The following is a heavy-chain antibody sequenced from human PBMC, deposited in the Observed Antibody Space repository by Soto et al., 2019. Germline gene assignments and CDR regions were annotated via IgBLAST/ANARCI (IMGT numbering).Heavy chain of an antibody. Sequence: QPWGSLRLSCAASGFTVSSNYMSWVRQAPGKGLEWVSVIYSGGSTYYADSVKGRFTISRDNSKNTLYLQMNSLRAEDTAVYYCAKYIVGSFDYWGQGTLVTVSS. CDR1: GFTVSSNY. CDR2: IYSGGST. V-gene: IGHV3-53*05. D-gene: IGHD1-26*01. J-gene: IGHJ4*02. CDR3: AKYIVGSFDY.